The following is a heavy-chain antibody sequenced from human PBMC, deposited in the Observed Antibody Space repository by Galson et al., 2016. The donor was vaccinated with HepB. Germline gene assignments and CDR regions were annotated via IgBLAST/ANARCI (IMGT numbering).Heavy chain of an antibody. CDR1: GFSFKNYD. CDR3: ARAYYDFVYGMDV. Sequence: SLRLSCAASGFSFKNYDMHWVRQTTGKGLEWVSTIDAAGATYYLASVKGRFAITRENTNNSLYPQKNSLRAEDTAICYCARAYYDFVYGMDVWGQGTTVTVSS. D-gene: IGHD3-3*01. CDR2: IDAAGAT. J-gene: IGHJ6*02. V-gene: IGHV3-13*01.